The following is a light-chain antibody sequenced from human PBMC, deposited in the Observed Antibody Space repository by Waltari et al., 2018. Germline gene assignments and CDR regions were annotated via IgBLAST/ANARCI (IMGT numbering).Light chain of an antibody. CDR1: NIGSKS. V-gene: IGLV3-21*02. CDR3: QVWDSSSDHPYWV. J-gene: IGLJ3*02. CDR2: DDS. Sequence: SYVLTQPPSVSVAPGQTARITCGGNNIGSKSVHWYQQRPGQAPVLVVYDDSERPSGMPGRFSGSNSGNTATLTVSRVEAGDEADYYCQVWDSSSDHPYWVFGGGTKLTVL.